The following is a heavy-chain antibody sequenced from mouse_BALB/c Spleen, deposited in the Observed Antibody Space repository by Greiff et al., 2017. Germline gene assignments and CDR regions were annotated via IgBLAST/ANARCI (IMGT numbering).Heavy chain of an antibody. J-gene: IGHJ4*01. V-gene: IGHV5-17*02. Sequence: EVQLVESGGGLVQPGGSRKLSCAASGFTFSSFGMHWVRQAPEKGLEWVAYISSGSSTIYYADTVKGRFTISRDNPKNTLFLQMTSLRSEDTAMYYCARIRITTRAMDYWGQGTSVTVSS. CDR3: ARIRITTRAMDY. CDR1: GFTFSSFG. CDR2: ISSGSSTI. D-gene: IGHD1-2*01.